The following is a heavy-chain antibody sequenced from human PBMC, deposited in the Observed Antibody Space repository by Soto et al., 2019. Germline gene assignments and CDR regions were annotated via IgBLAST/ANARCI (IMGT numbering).Heavy chain of an antibody. J-gene: IGHJ4*02. CDR1: EGSISGYF. V-gene: IGHV3-23*01. D-gene: IGHD3-9*01. Sequence: ETLSLTCIVSEGSISGYFWSWVRQAPGKGLEWVSGIGGSGDDTEYTDSVKGRFTISRDNSKNTLYLQVNSLRAEDTAVYYCAKDLRTNHYDILTHWGQGTLVTVSS. CDR3: AKDLRTNHYDILTH. CDR2: IGGSGDDT.